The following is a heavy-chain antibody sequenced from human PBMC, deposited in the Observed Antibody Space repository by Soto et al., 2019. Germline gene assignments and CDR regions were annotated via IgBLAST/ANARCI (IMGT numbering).Heavy chain of an antibody. CDR3: TSDFAYFDS. CDR1: GGSFKSGSYS. J-gene: IGHJ4*02. CDR2: VYHTGRT. D-gene: IGHD3-3*01. Sequence: SETLSLTCTVSGGSFKSGSYSWSWIRQPPGKGLEWTGYVYHTGRTNYNPSLKSRVSISMDTSKNQFSLNLDSVTAADTAVYFCTSDFAYFDSWGQGTLVTVSS. V-gene: IGHV4-61*01.